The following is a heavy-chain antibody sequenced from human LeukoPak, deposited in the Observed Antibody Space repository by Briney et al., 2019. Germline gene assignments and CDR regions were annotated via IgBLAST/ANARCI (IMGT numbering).Heavy chain of an antibody. D-gene: IGHD3-3*01. CDR1: GFTFSSHG. J-gene: IGHJ5*02. V-gene: IGHV3-23*01. CDR2: ISPSGGIT. CDR3: AKGGCYDFWSSCSWFDP. Sequence: GGSLRLSCAASGFTFSSHGMNWVRQAPGKGLEWVSGISPSGGITYYTDSVKGRFTISRDNSKNTQSLQMNSLRAEDTAVYYCAKGGCYDFWSSCSWFDPWGQGTLVTVSS.